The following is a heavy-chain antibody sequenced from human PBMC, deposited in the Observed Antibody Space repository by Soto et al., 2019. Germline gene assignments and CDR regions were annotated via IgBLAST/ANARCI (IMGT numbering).Heavy chain of an antibody. J-gene: IGHJ6*03. V-gene: IGHV3-48*01. D-gene: IGHD2-2*01. CDR2: ISSSSSTI. CDR1: GFTFSSYS. CDR3: ARGTVVVPAAISYYYYMDV. Sequence: PGGSLRLSCAASGFTFSSYSMNWVRQAPGKGLEWVSYISSSSSTIYYADSVKGRFTISRDNAKNSLYLQMNSLRAEDTAVYYCARGTVVVPAAISYYYYMDVWGKGTTVTVSS.